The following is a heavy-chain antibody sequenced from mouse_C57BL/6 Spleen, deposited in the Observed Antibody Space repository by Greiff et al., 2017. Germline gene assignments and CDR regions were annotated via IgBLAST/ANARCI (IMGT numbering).Heavy chain of an antibody. CDR1: GFTFSDYG. Sequence: EVNLVESGGGLVKPGGSLTLSCAASGFTFSDYGMHWVRQAPEKGLEWVAYISSGSSTIYYADTVKGRFTISRDNAKNTLFLQMTSLRSEDTAMYYCARPYGNYWYFDVWGTGTTVTVSS. D-gene: IGHD2-1*01. J-gene: IGHJ1*03. CDR3: ARPYGNYWYFDV. CDR2: ISSGSSTI. V-gene: IGHV5-17*01.